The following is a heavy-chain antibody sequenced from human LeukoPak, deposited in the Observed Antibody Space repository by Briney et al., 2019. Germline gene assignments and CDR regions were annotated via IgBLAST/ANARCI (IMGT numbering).Heavy chain of an antibody. Sequence: PGGSPRLSCAASGITFSNYEMNWVRQALGKGLEWVSYISSRGTTTHYADSVKGRFIISRDNAENSLYLQMNSLRVEDTALYHCVRDRGTATVRSFDIWGQGTMVTVSS. CDR3: VRDRGTATVRSFDI. D-gene: IGHD4-17*01. CDR1: GITFSNYE. CDR2: ISSRGTTT. V-gene: IGHV3-48*03. J-gene: IGHJ3*02.